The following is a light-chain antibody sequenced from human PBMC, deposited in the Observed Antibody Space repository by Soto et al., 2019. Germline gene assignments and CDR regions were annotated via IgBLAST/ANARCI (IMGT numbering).Light chain of an antibody. J-gene: IGKJ4*01. Sequence: DIQLTQSPSSLSASVGDRVTITCRASRNINMYLNWYQVEPGKAPKLLIYAASSSQSGVPSRFSGSGSGTDFTLTIAGLQPEDSATYFCQQSMTAPLTFVGGTKVEIK. CDR3: QQSMTAPLT. V-gene: IGKV1-39*01. CDR1: RNINMY. CDR2: AAS.